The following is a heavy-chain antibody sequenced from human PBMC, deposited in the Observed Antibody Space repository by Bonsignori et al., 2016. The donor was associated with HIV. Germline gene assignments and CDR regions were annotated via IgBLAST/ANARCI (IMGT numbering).Heavy chain of an antibody. CDR1: GGTFSSYA. CDR3: ARSLGYCSGGSCYSGGYWYFDL. D-gene: IGHD2-15*01. V-gene: IGHV1-69*10. Sequence: SVKVSCKASGGTFSSYAISWVRQAPGQGLEWMGGIIPPLGIANFAQKFQGRVTITADESTSTAYMELSSLRSEDTAVYYCARSLGYCSGGSCYSGGYWYFDLWGRGTLVTVSS. J-gene: IGHJ2*01. CDR2: IIPPLGIA.